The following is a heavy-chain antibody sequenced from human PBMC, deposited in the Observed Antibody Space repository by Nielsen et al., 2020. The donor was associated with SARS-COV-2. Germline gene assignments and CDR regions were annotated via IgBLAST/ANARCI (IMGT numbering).Heavy chain of an antibody. J-gene: IGHJ6*02. D-gene: IGHD1-1*01. V-gene: IGHV3-21*01. CDR3: ARLQPNGFLQVYYYYGMDV. CDR2: ISSSSSYI. Sequence: GESLKISCAASGFTFSSYAMHWVRQAPGKGLEWVSSISSSSSYIYYADSVKGRFTISRDNAKNSLYLQMNSLRAEDTAVYYCARLQPNGFLQVYYYYGMDVWGQGTTVTVSS. CDR1: GFTFSSYA.